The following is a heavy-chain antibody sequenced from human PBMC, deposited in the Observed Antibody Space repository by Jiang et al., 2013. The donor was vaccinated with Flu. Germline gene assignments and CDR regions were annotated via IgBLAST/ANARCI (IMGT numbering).Heavy chain of an antibody. Sequence: SYAMSWVRQASREGAWSGSQRISGSGGRSYYAASVRGRFTISRDNSRNTLFLQMNSLRAEDMAVYYCAKDREESAVAGPFDYWGQGNLVTVSP. CDR2: ISGSGGRS. D-gene: IGHD6-19*01. J-gene: IGHJ4*02. CDR3: AKDREESAVAGPFDY. CDR1: SYA. V-gene: IGHV3-23*01.